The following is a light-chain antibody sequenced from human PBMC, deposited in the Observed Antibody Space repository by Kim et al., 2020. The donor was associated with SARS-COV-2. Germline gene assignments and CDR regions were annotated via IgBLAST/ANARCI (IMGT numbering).Light chain of an antibody. CDR3: QSYDSNTEV. CDR2: EDN. Sequence: GKSVTIASTRSSDSIASNYVQWYQQRPGSSPTTVIYEDNQRPSGVPDRFSGSIDISSNSASLTISGLKTEDEADYYCQSYDSNTEVFGGGTQLTVL. J-gene: IGLJ3*02. V-gene: IGLV6-57*01. CDR1: SDSIASNY.